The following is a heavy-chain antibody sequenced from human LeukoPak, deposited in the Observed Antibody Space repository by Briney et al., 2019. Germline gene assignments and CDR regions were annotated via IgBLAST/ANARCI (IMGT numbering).Heavy chain of an antibody. CDR2: INAGNGNT. D-gene: IGHD3-22*01. J-gene: IGHJ4*02. CDR1: GYTFTSYA. CDR3: ARSYYDSSGYYSFDY. Sequence: ASVKVSCKASGYTFTSYAMHWVRQAPGQRLEWMGWINAGNGNTKYSQKFQGRVSITRDTSASTAYMELSSLRSEDTAVYYCARSYYDSSGYYSFDYWGQGTLVTVSS. V-gene: IGHV1-3*01.